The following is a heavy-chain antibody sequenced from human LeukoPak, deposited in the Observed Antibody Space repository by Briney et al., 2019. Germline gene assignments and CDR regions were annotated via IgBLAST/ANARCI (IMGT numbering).Heavy chain of an antibody. J-gene: IGHJ6*03. CDR1: GFTFSSYA. D-gene: IGHD5-12*01. Sequence: GGSLRLSCAASGFTFSSYAMSWVRQAPGKGLECVSAITGSGISTYYADSVKGRFTISRDNSKNTLYLQLNSLRAEDTAIYYCAKFIEAFYYFYYMDVWGKGTTVTVSS. V-gene: IGHV3-23*01. CDR3: AKFIEAFYYFYYMDV. CDR2: ITGSGIST.